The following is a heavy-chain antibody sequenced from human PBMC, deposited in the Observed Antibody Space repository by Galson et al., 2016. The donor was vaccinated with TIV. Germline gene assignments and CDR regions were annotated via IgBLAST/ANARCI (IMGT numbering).Heavy chain of an antibody. D-gene: IGHD6-19*01. CDR2: IHPSDSYT. Sequence: QSGAEVKKPGESLKISCKDSGYTFTNYWIAWLRQMPGKGLEWMGMIHPSDSYTNYSLSFQGHVTISADKSISTAYLQWSSLKASDSAMYYCARRTLAVGTDANWFDPRGQGTLVTVSS. CDR3: ARRTLAVGTDANWFDP. CDR1: GYTFTNYW. V-gene: IGHV5-10-1*01. J-gene: IGHJ5*02.